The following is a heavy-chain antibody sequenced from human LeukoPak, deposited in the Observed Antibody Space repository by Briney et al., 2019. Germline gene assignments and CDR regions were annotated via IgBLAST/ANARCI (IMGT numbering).Heavy chain of an antibody. V-gene: IGHV4-39*02. CDR3: AREGTYGGHVGWYWFDP. CDR2: IYYSGST. J-gene: IGHJ5*02. Sequence: SETLSLTCTVSGGSISSSSYYWGWIRQPPGKGLEWIGSIYYSGSTYYNPSLKSRVTISVDTSKNQFSLKLSSVTAADTAVYYCAREGTYGGHVGWYWFDPWGQGTLVTVSS. CDR1: GGSISSSSYY. D-gene: IGHD4/OR15-4a*01.